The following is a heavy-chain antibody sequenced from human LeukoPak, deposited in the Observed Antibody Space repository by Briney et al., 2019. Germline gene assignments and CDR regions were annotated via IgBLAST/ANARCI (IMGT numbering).Heavy chain of an antibody. J-gene: IGHJ4*02. CDR3: ARDLRGSSCYDY. V-gene: IGHV4-59*01. D-gene: IGHD2-2*01. Sequence: PSGTLPLTCTVSGGSLSSYYWSWIRQPPGKGLEWIGYIYYSGSTSYNPSLKSRVTISVDTSKNQFSLKLSSVTAADTALYYCARDLRGSSCYDYWGQGTLVTVSS. CDR1: GGSLSSYY. CDR2: IYYSGST.